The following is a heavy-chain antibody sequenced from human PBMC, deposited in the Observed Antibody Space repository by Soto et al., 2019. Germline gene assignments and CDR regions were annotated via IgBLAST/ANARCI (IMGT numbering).Heavy chain of an antibody. J-gene: IGHJ4*02. CDR1: GYTFSDYY. CDR2: INPNSGGT. CDR3: AREPATAKPEGVDF. Sequence: QVQLVQSGAEVRKPGASVKVSCKASGYTFSDYYIHWVRQAPGQGREWMGWINPNSGGTKYAPKFQGGVKMTRATSITTALTELSRLRSGDTAVYYCAREPATAKPEGVDFWGQGTLVTVSS. V-gene: IGHV1-2*02. D-gene: IGHD1-1*01.